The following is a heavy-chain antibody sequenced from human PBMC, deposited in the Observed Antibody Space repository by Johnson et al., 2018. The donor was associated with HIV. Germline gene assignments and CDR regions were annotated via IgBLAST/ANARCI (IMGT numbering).Heavy chain of an antibody. D-gene: IGHD3-16*01. CDR3: ERDTGYGYGRGAFDI. CDR2: IKQDDSDK. J-gene: IGHJ3*02. CDR1: GFTFNSYW. V-gene: IGHV3-7*01. Sequence: VQLVESGGGLVQPGGSLRLSCAASGFTFNSYWMNWVRQAPGKGLEWVANIKQDDSDKYYVDSVKGRFTISRENAKNTLYLQMNSLRAGDTAVYYCERDTGYGYGRGAFDIWGQGTMVTVSS.